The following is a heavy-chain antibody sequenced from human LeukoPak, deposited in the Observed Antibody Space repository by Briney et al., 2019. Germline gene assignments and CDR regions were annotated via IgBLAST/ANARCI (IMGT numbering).Heavy chain of an antibody. CDR3: AREFSLEWFNDAFDI. CDR1: GGSISSGSYY. D-gene: IGHD3-3*01. Sequence: PSETLSLTCTVSGGSISSGSYYWSWIRQPAGKGLEWIGRIYTSGSTNYNPSLKSRVTISVDTSKNQFSLKLSSVTAADTAVYYCAREFSLEWFNDAFDIWGQGTMVTVSS. V-gene: IGHV4-61*02. CDR2: IYTSGST. J-gene: IGHJ3*02.